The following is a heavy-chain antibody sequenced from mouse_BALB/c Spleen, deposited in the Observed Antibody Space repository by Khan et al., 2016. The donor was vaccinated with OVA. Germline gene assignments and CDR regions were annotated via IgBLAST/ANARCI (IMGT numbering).Heavy chain of an antibody. D-gene: IGHD2-3*01. CDR2: ICSGGSYT. J-gene: IGHJ4*01. Sequence: EVELVESGGDLVKPGGSLKLSCAASGFTFSSYGMSWVRQTPDKRLEWVSAICSGGSYTYYQDGLKGRFTISSDNAKNTLFLKISSLKSEDTAMYYCARQPGYYEGSAMDYWGQGTSVTVSS. CDR3: ARQPGYYEGSAMDY. V-gene: IGHV5-6*01. CDR1: GFTFSSYG.